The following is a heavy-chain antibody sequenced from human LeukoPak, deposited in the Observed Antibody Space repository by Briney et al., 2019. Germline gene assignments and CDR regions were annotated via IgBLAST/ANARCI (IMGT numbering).Heavy chain of an antibody. CDR1: GFTFRSYS. CDR3: ARVLGSSEDYVWGSYRF. J-gene: IGHJ4*02. CDR2: ITGSSSYI. V-gene: IGHV3-21*01. D-gene: IGHD3-16*02. Sequence: PGGSLRLSCAASGFTFRSYSMNWVRQAPGKGLEWVSSITGSSSYICYADSVKGRFTISRDNAKNSLYLQMNSLRAEDTAVYYCARVLGSSEDYVWGSYRFWGQGTLVTVSS.